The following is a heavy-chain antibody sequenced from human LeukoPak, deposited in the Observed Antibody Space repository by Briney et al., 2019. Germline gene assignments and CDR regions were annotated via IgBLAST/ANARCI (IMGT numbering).Heavy chain of an antibody. CDR1: GFTFGDYA. CDR3: TRDYYDGSAYSSDY. Sequence: QSGGSLRLSCTASGFTFGDYAMGWVRQAPGKGLEGVGFIRSKTYGGTTEYAASVKGRFTISRDDSKSIAYLQMNSLKTEDTAVYYCTRDYYDGSAYSSDYWGQGTLVTVSS. J-gene: IGHJ4*02. CDR2: IRSKTYGGTT. D-gene: IGHD3-22*01. V-gene: IGHV3-49*04.